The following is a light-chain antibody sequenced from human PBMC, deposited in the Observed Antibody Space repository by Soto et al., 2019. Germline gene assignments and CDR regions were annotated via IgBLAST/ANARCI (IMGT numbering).Light chain of an antibody. CDR3: CSYAGSYSYV. Sequence: QSALTQPRPVSGSPGQSVTISCTGTTNDVGNYNYVSWYQQHPSKAPKLMIYDVTKRPSGVPDRFSGSKSGNTASLTISGLQSDDEADYYCCSYAGSYSYVFGSGTKVTVL. V-gene: IGLV2-11*01. CDR2: DVT. J-gene: IGLJ1*01. CDR1: TNDVGNYNY.